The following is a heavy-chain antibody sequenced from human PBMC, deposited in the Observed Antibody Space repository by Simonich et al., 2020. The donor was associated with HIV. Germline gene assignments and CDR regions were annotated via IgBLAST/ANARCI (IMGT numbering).Heavy chain of an antibody. V-gene: IGHV4-34*01. CDR3: ARGRTVTTTGIDY. Sequence: QVQLQQWGAGLLKPSETLSLTCAGFGGSFSGYHWTWIRQPPGKGLEWIGEINHRGSTNYNPPLKSRVTISVDTSNNQFSLKLSSVTAADTAVYYCARGRTVTTTGIDYWGQGTLVTVSS. CDR2: INHRGST. J-gene: IGHJ4*02. D-gene: IGHD4-17*01. CDR1: GGSFSGYH.